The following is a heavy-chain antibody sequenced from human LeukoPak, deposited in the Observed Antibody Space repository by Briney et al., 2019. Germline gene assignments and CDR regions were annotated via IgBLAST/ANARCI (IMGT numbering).Heavy chain of an antibody. CDR3: ARVGQQLVFLP. V-gene: IGHV4-59*01. CDR1: GGSISSYY. J-gene: IGHJ5*02. Sequence: PSETLSLTCTVSGGSISSYYWSWIRQPPGKGLEWIGYIYYSGSTNYNPSLKSRVTLSVDTPKNQFSLKLSSVTAADTAVYYCARVGQQLVFLPWGQGTLVTVSS. CDR2: IYYSGST. D-gene: IGHD6-13*01.